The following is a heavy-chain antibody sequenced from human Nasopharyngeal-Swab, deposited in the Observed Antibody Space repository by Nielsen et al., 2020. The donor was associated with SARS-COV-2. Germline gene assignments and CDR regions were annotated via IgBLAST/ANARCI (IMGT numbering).Heavy chain of an antibody. CDR1: GGSFSGYY. D-gene: IGHD3-10*01. CDR2: INHSGST. J-gene: IGHJ4*02. CDR3: AQSMVRGGPFDY. V-gene: IGHV4-34*01. Sequence: SETLSLTCAVYGGSFSGYYWSWIRQPPGKGLEWIGEINHSGSTNYNPSLKSRVTISVDTSKNQFSLKLSSVTAADTAVYYCAQSMVRGGPFDYWGQGTLVTVSS.